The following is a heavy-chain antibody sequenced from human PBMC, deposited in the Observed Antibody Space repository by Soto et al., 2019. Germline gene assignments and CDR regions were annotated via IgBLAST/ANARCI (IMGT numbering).Heavy chain of an antibody. CDR2: IYPGDSDT. V-gene: IGHV5-51*01. D-gene: IGHD5-18*01. Sequence: GESLKISCKGSGYSFTSYWIGWVRQMPGTGLEWMGIIYPGDSDTRYSPSFQGQVTISADESISTAYLQWSSLKASDTAMYFCEGAFIATIQPYYFESSCQGILVIVS. CDR3: EGAFIATIQPYYFES. CDR1: GYSFTSYW. J-gene: IGHJ4*02.